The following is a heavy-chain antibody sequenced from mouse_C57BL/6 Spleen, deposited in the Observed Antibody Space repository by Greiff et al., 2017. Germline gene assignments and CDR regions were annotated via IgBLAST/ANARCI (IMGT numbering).Heavy chain of an antibody. CDR1: GYAFSSYW. V-gene: IGHV1-80*01. CDR3: ARDVLRRYFDV. CDR2: IYPGDGDT. J-gene: IGHJ1*03. Sequence: LQESGAELVKPGASVKISCKASGYAFSSYWMNWVKQRPGKGLEWIGQIYPGDGDTNYNGKFKGKATLTADKSSSTAYMQLSSLTSEDSAVYFCARDVLRRYFDVWGTGTTVTVSS. D-gene: IGHD2-12*01.